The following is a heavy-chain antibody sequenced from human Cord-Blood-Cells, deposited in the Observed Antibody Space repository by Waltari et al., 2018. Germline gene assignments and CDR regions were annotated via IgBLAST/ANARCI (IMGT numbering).Heavy chain of an antibody. CDR3: ARGRGWDI. V-gene: IGHV4-34*01. CDR2: INHSGST. J-gene: IGHJ3*02. Sequence: QVQLQLWGAGLLKPSETLSLTCAAYGGSFSGYYWSWIRQPPGKGLEWIGEINHSGSTNYNPSLKSRVTIAVDTSKNQFSLKLSSVTAADTALYYCARGRGWDIWGQGTMVTVSS. D-gene: IGHD2-15*01. CDR1: GGSFSGYY.